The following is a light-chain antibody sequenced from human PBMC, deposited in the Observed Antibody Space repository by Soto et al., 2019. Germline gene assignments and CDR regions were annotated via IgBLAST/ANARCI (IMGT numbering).Light chain of an antibody. J-gene: IGKJ1*01. CDR2: GAS. CDR3: QQYGSSRT. V-gene: IGKV3-20*01. Sequence: EIVLTQSPGTLSLSPGERATLSCRASQSVSSSYLAWYQQKPGQAPRLLIYGASSRATGIPDRFSGSGSGTNFILTISRLEPEDFAVYYCQQYGSSRTFGQGPKVEIK. CDR1: QSVSSSY.